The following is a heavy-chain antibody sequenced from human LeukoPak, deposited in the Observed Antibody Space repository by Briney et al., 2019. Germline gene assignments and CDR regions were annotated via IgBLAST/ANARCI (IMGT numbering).Heavy chain of an antibody. CDR1: GGSISSYY. Sequence: TSETLSLTCTVSGGSISSYYWSWIRQPPGKGLEWIGYIYYSGSTNYNPSLKSRVTISVDTSKNQFSLKLSSVTAADTAVYYCARSSPIYGSGPPAFDIWGQGTMVTVSS. V-gene: IGHV4-59*01. CDR2: IYYSGST. D-gene: IGHD3-10*01. J-gene: IGHJ3*02. CDR3: ARSSPIYGSGPPAFDI.